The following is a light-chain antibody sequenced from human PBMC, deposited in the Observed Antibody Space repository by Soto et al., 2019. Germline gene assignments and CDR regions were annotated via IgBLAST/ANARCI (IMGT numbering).Light chain of an antibody. CDR1: SSDVGGYNY. Sequence: QYVLTQHASSSGSPGQSITISCTGTSSDVGGYNYVSWYQQQSGKAPKLMIHEVSNRPSGVSNRFSGSKSGNTASLTISGLQAEDEADYYCRSYTSSRAYVFGIGTKVTVL. CDR2: EVS. V-gene: IGLV2-14*01. CDR3: RSYTSSRAYV. J-gene: IGLJ1*01.